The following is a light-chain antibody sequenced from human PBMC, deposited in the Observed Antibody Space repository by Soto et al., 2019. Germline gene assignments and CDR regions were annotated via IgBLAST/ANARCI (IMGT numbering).Light chain of an antibody. Sequence: DIQMTQSPPTLSASVGDSVTITCRASQSVSTWLAWYQQQPGKAPKVLIYKASNLESGVPSRFSGSGSETEFTLTISSLQPDDFATYYCQHYDRYPYTFGQGTKLEIK. CDR2: KAS. CDR3: QHYDRYPYT. CDR1: QSVSTW. V-gene: IGKV1-5*03. J-gene: IGKJ2*01.